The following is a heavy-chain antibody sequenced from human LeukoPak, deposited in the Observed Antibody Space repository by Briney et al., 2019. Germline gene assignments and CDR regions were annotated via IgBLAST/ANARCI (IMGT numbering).Heavy chain of an antibody. Sequence: PSETLSLTCTISGYSISSGYYWGCFRQPPGKGLEWIASIYHSGSTYYNPSLKSRVTISVDTSKNQFSLKLSSVTAADTAVYYCARDGYYYDSSGYRVFDYWGQGTLVTVSS. D-gene: IGHD3-22*01. V-gene: IGHV4-38-2*02. CDR1: GYSISSGYY. CDR3: ARDGYYYDSSGYRVFDY. CDR2: IYHSGST. J-gene: IGHJ4*02.